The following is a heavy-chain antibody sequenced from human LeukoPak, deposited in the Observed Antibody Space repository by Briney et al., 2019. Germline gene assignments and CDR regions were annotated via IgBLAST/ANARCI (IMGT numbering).Heavy chain of an antibody. CDR2: IYYSGST. V-gene: IGHV4-39*01. Sequence: SETLSLTCTVSGGSISSSSCYWGWIRQPPGKGLEWIGSIYYSGSTYYNPSLKSRVTISVDTSKNQFSLKLSSVTAADTAVYYCARHLSDYGDLNWFDPWGQGTLVTVSS. CDR3: ARHLSDYGDLNWFDP. D-gene: IGHD4-17*01. J-gene: IGHJ5*02. CDR1: GGSISSSSCY.